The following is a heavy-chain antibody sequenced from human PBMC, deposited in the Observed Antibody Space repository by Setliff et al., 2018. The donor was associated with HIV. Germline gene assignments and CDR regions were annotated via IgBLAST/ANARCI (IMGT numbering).Heavy chain of an antibody. CDR2: SYSPRST. J-gene: IGHJ3*02. CDR1: GGSISSHD. V-gene: IGHV4-59*11. D-gene: IGHD2-2*01. CDR3: ARVQWYPLYVPDAFDI. Sequence: PSETLSLTCTVSGGSISSHDWNWIRQPPGKGLERIGYSYSPRSTNYNPSLKSRVTISVDTSKNQFSLPLSSVTAADTAVYYCARVQWYPLYVPDAFDIWGQGIMVTVSS.